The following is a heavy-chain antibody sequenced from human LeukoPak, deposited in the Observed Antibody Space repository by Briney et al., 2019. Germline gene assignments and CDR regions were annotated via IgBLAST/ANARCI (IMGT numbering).Heavy chain of an antibody. CDR3: VGYIVVVPAAPDY. CDR2: IRYDGSNK. CDR1: GFTFSSYG. D-gene: IGHD2-2*01. V-gene: IGHV3-30*02. J-gene: IGHJ4*02. Sequence: GGSLRLSCAASGFTFSSYGMHWVRQAPGKGLEWVAFIRYDGSNKYYADSVKGRFTISRDNSKNTLYLQMNSLRAEDTAVYYCVGYIVVVPAAPDYWGQGTLVTVSS.